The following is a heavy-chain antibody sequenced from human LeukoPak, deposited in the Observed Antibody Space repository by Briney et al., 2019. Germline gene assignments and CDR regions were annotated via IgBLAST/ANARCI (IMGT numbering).Heavy chain of an antibody. J-gene: IGHJ4*02. D-gene: IGHD2-2*01. Sequence: PGRSLRLSCAASGFTFDDYAMHWVRHAPGKGLEWVSGISWNSGSIGYADSVKGRFTISRDNAKNSLYLQMNSLRAEDTALYYCAKDASPWGYQLPEDSFDYWGQGTLVTVSS. CDR2: ISWNSGSI. CDR3: AKDASPWGYQLPEDSFDY. CDR1: GFTFDDYA. V-gene: IGHV3-9*01.